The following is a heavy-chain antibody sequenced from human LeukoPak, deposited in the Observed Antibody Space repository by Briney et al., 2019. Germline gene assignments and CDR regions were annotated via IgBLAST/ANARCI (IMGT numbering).Heavy chain of an antibody. CDR3: ARGRSIAARPGQYYFDY. CDR2: IYYSGST. Sequence: SETLSLTCTVSGGSISSSSYYWGWIRQPPGKGLEWIGNIYYSGSTYYNPSLKSRVTISVDTSKNQFSLKLSSVTAADTAVYYCARGRSIAARPGQYYFDYWGQGTLVTVSS. J-gene: IGHJ4*02. D-gene: IGHD6-6*01. V-gene: IGHV4-39*01. CDR1: GGSISSSSYY.